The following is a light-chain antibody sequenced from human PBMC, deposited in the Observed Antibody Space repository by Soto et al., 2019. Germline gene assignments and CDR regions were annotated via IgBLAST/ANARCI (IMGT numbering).Light chain of an antibody. Sequence: QSALTQPASVSGSPGQSITISCTGTSSDVGAYNYVSWYQQHPVKAPKLLIYDVSSRPSGLSNRFSGSKSGNTASLTISGLQAEDEADYYCSSYASSSTVIFGGGTKLTVL. J-gene: IGLJ2*01. CDR2: DVS. V-gene: IGLV2-14*01. CDR3: SSYASSSTVI. CDR1: SSDVGAYNY.